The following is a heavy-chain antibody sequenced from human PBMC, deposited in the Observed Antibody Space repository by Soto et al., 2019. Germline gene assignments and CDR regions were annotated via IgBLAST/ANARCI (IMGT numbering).Heavy chain of an antibody. CDR1: WYTFPPHY. V-gene: IGHV1-2*02. CDR3: ARGYCSSSGCSHYFDY. D-gene: IGHD2-2*01. CDR2: INPTSGGT. Sequence: ASLKVSCQASWYTFPPHYINWVRQGPGPGLEWMALINPTSGGTNYAQKFQGRVTMTWDTSISTAYMELSRLRSDDTAIYYCARGYCSSSGCSHYFDYWGQGTLVTVSS. J-gene: IGHJ4*02.